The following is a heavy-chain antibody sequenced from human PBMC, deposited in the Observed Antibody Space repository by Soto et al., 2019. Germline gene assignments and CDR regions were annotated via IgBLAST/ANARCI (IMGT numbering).Heavy chain of an antibody. CDR3: ARAPAEGWYYFDY. Sequence: QVQLVQSGAEVKKPGASVKVSCKASGYTFTGYYMHWVRQAPGQGLEWMGWINPNSGGTNYAQKFQGGVTMTRDTSISTAYMELGRLRSDDTAVYYCARAPAEGWYYFDYWGQGTLVTVSS. D-gene: IGHD2-15*01. CDR1: GYTFTGYY. V-gene: IGHV1-2*02. CDR2: INPNSGGT. J-gene: IGHJ4*02.